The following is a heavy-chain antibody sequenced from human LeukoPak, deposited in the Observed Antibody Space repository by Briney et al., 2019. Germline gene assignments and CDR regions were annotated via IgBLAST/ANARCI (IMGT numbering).Heavy chain of an antibody. D-gene: IGHD1-1*01. CDR1: GFTFSNHG. CDR2: IWYDGSNK. V-gene: IGHV3-33*01. J-gene: IGHJ5*02. CDR3: ARDQGTSTTAPKRKGRFDP. Sequence: GGSLRLSCAASGFTFSNHGMHWVRQAPGKGLEWVALIWYDGSNKEYAESVKGRFTISRDNSKNTLYLQMNSLRDEDTDVYYCARDQGTSTTAPKRKGRFDPWGQGTLVTVSS.